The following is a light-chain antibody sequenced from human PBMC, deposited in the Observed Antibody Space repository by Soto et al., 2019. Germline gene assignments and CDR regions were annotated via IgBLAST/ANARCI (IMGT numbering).Light chain of an antibody. J-gene: IGLJ3*02. CDR3: QSYDSSLRGWV. V-gene: IGLV1-40*01. CDR2: GDS. CDR1: SSNIGANYD. Sequence: QSVLTQPPSVSGAPGQRVTISCTGSSSNIGANYDVHWYQHLPGTAPRLLISGDSNRPSGVPDRFSGSKSGTSASLGITGLQAEDEDDYYCQSYDSSLRGWVFGGGTKLTVL.